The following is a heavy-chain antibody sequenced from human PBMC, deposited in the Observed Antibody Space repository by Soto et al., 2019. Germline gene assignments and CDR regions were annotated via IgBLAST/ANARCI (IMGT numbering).Heavy chain of an antibody. J-gene: IGHJ4*02. Sequence: LSLTCTVSGSSINSSGYYWGWIRQPPGKGLEWIGSMFYGVSTYYNPSLKSRVTVSVDTSKNQFSLNLRSVTAADTAVYYCARLPSRHLVDYWGQGTLATVSS. V-gene: IGHV4-39*01. CDR3: ARLPSRHLVDY. D-gene: IGHD3-3*02. CDR2: MFYGVST. CDR1: GSSINSSGYY.